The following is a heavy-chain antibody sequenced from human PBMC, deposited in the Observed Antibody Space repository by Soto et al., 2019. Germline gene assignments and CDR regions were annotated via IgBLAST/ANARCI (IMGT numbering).Heavy chain of an antibody. CDR1: GGSISSYY. D-gene: IGHD2-2*01. J-gene: IGHJ4*02. Sequence: PSETLSLTCTVSGGSISSYYWSWIRQPPGKGLEYIGYIYYSGSTNYNPSLKSRVTISVDTSKNQFSLKLSSVTAADTAVYYCAKNGDYCSSTSCSRSDYWGQGTLVTVSS. CDR2: IYYSGST. CDR3: AKNGDYCSSTSCSRSDY. V-gene: IGHV4-59*08.